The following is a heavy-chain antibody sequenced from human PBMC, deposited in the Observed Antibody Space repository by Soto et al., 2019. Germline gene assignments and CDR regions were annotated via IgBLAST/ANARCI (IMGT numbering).Heavy chain of an antibody. D-gene: IGHD4-4*01. J-gene: IGHJ4*02. CDR2: ISSSSSTI. V-gene: IGHV3-48*02. CDR1: GFTFSSYS. CDR3: ARVDYPNDYSNSDY. Sequence: GGSLRLSCAASGFTFSSYSMNWVRQAPGKGLEWVSYISSSSSTIYYADSVKGRFTISRDNAKNSLYLQMNSLRDEDTAVYYCARVDYPNDYSNSDYWGQGTLVTVSS.